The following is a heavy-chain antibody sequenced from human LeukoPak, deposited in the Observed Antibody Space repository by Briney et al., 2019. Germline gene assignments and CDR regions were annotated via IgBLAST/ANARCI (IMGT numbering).Heavy chain of an antibody. CDR2: ISSTSTYI. Sequence: GGSLRLSCAASGFTFRTYSMNWVRQAPGKGLEWVSSISSTSTYIYYADSMKGRFIISRDNARNSLYLEMNSLRAEDTAVYYCARIIGISGNYPTDYWGQGTLVTVSS. CDR3: ARIIGISGNYPTDY. J-gene: IGHJ4*02. CDR1: GFTFRTYS. D-gene: IGHD1-26*01. V-gene: IGHV3-21*06.